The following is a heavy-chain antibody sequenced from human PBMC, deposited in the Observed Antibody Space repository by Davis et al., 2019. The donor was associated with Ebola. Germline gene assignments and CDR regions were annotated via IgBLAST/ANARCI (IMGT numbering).Heavy chain of an antibody. D-gene: IGHD5/OR15-5a*01. Sequence: GESLKISCAASGFTFSNYWMSWVRQAPGKGLEWVANIKEDGSEKYYVDSVKGRFTISRDNSKNTLYLQMNSLRAEDTAVYYCARCLLPIYGMDVWGQGTTVTVSS. CDR1: GFTFSNYW. J-gene: IGHJ6*02. CDR2: IKEDGSEK. CDR3: ARCLLPIYGMDV. V-gene: IGHV3-7*01.